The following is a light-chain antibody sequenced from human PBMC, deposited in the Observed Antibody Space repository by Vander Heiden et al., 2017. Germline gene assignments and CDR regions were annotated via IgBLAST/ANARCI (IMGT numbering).Light chain of an antibody. CDR2: GAS. CDR3: QQYNYFYT. J-gene: IGKJ2*01. V-gene: IGKV3-15*01. Sequence: EIVMTQSPDTLSVSPGERATLPCRASQSVITKLAWYQRKPGQPPRLLIYGASTRATGIPARFSGSGSGTEFTLTISSLQPEDSAIYYCQQYNYFYTFGQGTKLEIK. CDR1: QSVITK.